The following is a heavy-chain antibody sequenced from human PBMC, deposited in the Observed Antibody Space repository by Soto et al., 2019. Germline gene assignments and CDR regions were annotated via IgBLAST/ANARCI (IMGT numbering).Heavy chain of an antibody. V-gene: IGHV4-59*01. D-gene: IGHD3-10*01. CDR3: ARLRYYGSGSYAWFDP. CDR1: GGSISSYY. CDR2: IYYSGST. Sequence: SETLSLTCTVSGGSISSYYWSWIRQPPGKGLEWIGYIYYSGSTNYNPSLKSRVTISVDTSKNQFSLKLSSVTAADTAVYYCARLRYYGSGSYAWFDPWGQGTLVTVSS. J-gene: IGHJ5*02.